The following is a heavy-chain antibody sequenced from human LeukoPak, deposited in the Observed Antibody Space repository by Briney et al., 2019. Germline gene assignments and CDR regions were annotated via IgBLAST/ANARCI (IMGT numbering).Heavy chain of an antibody. D-gene: IGHD1-7*01. J-gene: IGHJ4*02. Sequence: PGGSLRLSCAASGFTFSSNGMSWVRQAPGKGREWGASIKQDGSETYYVDSVKGRFTVSRDNSQNTLYVQMNSLKTEDTAVYYCAKFHMTGTAPSYFDYWGQGTLVTVSS. CDR2: IKQDGSET. CDR1: GFTFSSNG. V-gene: IGHV3-7*01. CDR3: AKFHMTGTAPSYFDY.